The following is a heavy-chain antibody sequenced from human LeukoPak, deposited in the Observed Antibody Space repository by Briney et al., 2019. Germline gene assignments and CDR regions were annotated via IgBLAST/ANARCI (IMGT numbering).Heavy chain of an antibody. Sequence: SETLSLTCTVSGYSISSGYYWGWIRQPPGKGLEWIGSIYHSGSTYYNPSLKSRVTISVDTSKNQFSLKLSSVTAADTAVYYCARASITFGGVIVMDDYWGQGTLVTVSS. V-gene: IGHV4-38-2*02. CDR2: IYHSGST. J-gene: IGHJ4*02. CDR1: GYSISSGYY. CDR3: ARASITFGGVIVMDDY. D-gene: IGHD3-16*02.